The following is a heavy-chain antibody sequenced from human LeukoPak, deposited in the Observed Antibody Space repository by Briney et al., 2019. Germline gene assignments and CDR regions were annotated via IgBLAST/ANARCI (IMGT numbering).Heavy chain of an antibody. J-gene: IGHJ6*03. D-gene: IGHD3-9*01. CDR3: AGSRYYHIVTGYTSYYYYYMDV. CDR1: GGTFSNYA. CDR2: IIPIFGTA. Sequence: SVKVSCKASGGTFSNYAFNWVRQAPGQGLEWMGGIIPIFGTANYAQNFQDSVTIITDESTRTSYMELSSLRSEDTAVYYCAGSRYYHIVTGYTSYYYYYMDVWGKGTTVTVSS. V-gene: IGHV1-69*05.